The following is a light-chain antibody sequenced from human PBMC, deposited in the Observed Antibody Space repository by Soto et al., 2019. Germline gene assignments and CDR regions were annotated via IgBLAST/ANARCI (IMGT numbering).Light chain of an antibody. CDR2: DIS. CDR1: QSVGSY. J-gene: IGKJ1*01. V-gene: IGKV3-11*01. CDR3: QQRSDWPT. Sequence: EIVLTQSPATLSLSPGERATLSCRASQSVGSYLAWYQQKPGQAPRLLIFDISTRATGIPARFSGSGSGTDFTLTISSLEPEDFAVYYCQQRSDWPTFGPGTKVEI.